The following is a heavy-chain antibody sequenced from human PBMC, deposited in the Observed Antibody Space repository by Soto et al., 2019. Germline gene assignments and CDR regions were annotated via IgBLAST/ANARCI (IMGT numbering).Heavy chain of an antibody. D-gene: IGHD1-26*01. CDR2: IGPESGAT. CDR1: GYTFTGHY. J-gene: IGHJ4*02. V-gene: IGHV1-2*02. Sequence: ASVKVFCKASGYTFTGHYIHWVRQAPEQGPEWMGEIGPESGATRYAQKFQGRVTMTMDTSITTVYMELNNLRPDDTAVYYCGRGRSGQIVVFYWGQGTPVTVSS. CDR3: GRGRSGQIVVFY.